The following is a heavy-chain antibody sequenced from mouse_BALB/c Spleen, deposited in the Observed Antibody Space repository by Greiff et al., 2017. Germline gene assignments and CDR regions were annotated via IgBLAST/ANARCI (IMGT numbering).Heavy chain of an antibody. Sequence: VKLQESGPGLVAPSQSLSITCTVSGFSLTSYGVHWVRQPPGKGLEWLGVIWAGGSTNYNSALMSRLSISKDNSKSQVFLKMNSLQTDDTAMYYCARDGIYYDYENWFAYWGQGTLVTVSA. CDR3: ARDGIYYDYENWFAY. CDR1: GFSLTSYG. J-gene: IGHJ3*01. V-gene: IGHV2-9*02. CDR2: IWAGGST. D-gene: IGHD2-4*01.